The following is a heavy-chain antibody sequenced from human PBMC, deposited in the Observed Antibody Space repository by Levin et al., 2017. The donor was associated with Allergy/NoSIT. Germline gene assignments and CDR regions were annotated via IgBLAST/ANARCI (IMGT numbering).Heavy chain of an antibody. D-gene: IGHD6-19*01. CDR1: GFTFTSSA. V-gene: IGHV1-58*01. Sequence: SVKVSCKASGFTFTSSAVQWVRQARGQRLEWIGWIVVGSGNTNYAQKFQERVTITRDMSTSTAYMELSSLRSEDTAVYYCAADHGSGWFHDAFDIWGQGTMVTVSS. CDR2: IVVGSGNT. J-gene: IGHJ3*02. CDR3: AADHGSGWFHDAFDI.